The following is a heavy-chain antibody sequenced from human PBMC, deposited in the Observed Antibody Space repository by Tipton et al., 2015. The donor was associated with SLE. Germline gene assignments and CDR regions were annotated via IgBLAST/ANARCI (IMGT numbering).Heavy chain of an antibody. D-gene: IGHD4-11*01. CDR1: GFTFDDYA. CDR2: ITWNSGSI. J-gene: IGHJ6*02. CDR3: AKGADSNYYYYYGMDV. V-gene: IGHV3-9*01. Sequence: SLRLSCAASGFTFDDYAMHWVRQAPGKGLEWVSGITWNSGSIGYADSVKGRFTISRDNAKNSLYLQMNSLRAEDTALYYCAKGADSNYYYYYGMDVWGQGTTVTVSS.